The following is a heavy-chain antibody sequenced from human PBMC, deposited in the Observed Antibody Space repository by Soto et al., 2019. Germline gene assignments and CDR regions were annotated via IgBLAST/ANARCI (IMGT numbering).Heavy chain of an antibody. D-gene: IGHD3-9*01. V-gene: IGHV1-69*01. CDR3: ARGSRYFDWLLFAY. CDR2: IIPIFGTA. CDR1: GGTFSSYA. Sequence: QVQLVQSGAEVKKPGSSVKVSCKASGGTFSSYAISWVRQAPGQGLEWMGGIIPIFGTANYAQKFQGRVTITADESTSTAYMELSSLRSEDTAVYYCARGSRYFDWLLFAYGGQGTLVTVSS. J-gene: IGHJ4*02.